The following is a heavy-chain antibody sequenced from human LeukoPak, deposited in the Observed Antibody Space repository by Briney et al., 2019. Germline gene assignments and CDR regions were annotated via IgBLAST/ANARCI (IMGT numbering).Heavy chain of an antibody. J-gene: IGHJ4*02. CDR2: ISSSSSTI. D-gene: IGHD3-22*01. CDR3: ARLHYYDTSGYHY. Sequence: GGSLRLSCAASGFTFSSYSMSWVRQAPGKGLEWVSPISSSSSTIYYADSVKGRFTISRDNAKNSLYLQMNSLRDEDTAVYYCARLHYYDTSGYHYWGQGTLVTVSS. CDR1: GFTFSSYS. V-gene: IGHV3-48*02.